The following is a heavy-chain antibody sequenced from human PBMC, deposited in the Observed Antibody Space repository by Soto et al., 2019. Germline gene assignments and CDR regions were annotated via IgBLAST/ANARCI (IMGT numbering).Heavy chain of an antibody. J-gene: IGHJ4*02. CDR3: ARGTFDY. Sequence: PSETLALTCAVSGYSISSGYYWGWIRQPPGKGLEWIGSIYHSGSTYYNPSLKSRVTISVDTSKNQFSLKLSSVTAADTAVYYCARGTFDYWGQGTLVTVSS. V-gene: IGHV4-38-2*01. D-gene: IGHD1-1*01. CDR2: IYHSGST. CDR1: GYSISSGYY.